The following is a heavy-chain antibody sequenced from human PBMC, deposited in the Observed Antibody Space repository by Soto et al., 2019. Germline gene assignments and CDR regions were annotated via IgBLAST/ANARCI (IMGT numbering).Heavy chain of an antibody. CDR1: GFTFSSYA. V-gene: IGHV3-23*01. D-gene: IGHD3-3*01. CDR2: ISGSGGST. J-gene: IGHJ4*02. CDR3: AKEGFVRFLEWLSDFDY. Sequence: GGSLRLSCAASGFTFSSYAMSWVRQAPGKGLEWVSAISGSGGSTYYADSVKGRFTISKDNSKNTLYLQMNSLRVEDTAVYFCAKEGFVRFLEWLSDFDYWGQGTLVTVSS.